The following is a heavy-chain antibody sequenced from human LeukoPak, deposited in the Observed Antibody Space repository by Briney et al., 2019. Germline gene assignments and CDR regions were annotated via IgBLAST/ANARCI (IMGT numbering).Heavy chain of an antibody. CDR2: MSSDGIKS. V-gene: IGHV3-30*04. CDR1: GFTFRMSG. Sequence: GGSQRLSCAPSGFTFRMSGDHWARQATGKGMEWVALMSSDGIKSYYADSVKGRFTVSSDTSKFILYLQMNSLSADDTGIYYCAKDHAGSGRAFEYWGQGTLLTVSS. J-gene: IGHJ4*02. CDR3: AKDHAGSGRAFEY. D-gene: IGHD3-10*01.